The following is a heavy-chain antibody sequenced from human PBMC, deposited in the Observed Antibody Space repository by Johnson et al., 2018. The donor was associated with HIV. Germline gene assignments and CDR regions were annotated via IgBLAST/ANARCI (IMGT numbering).Heavy chain of an antibody. V-gene: IGHV3-7*01. Sequence: VQLVESGGGLVQPGGSLRLSCAASGFTVSSNYMSWVRQAPGKGLEWVANIKQDGSEKYYVDSVKGRFTISRDNAKNSLYLQMNSLRAEDTAVYYCAYSSSPLSGDAFDIWGQGTMVTVSS. CDR1: GFTVSSNY. J-gene: IGHJ3*02. CDR2: IKQDGSEK. CDR3: AYSSSPLSGDAFDI. D-gene: IGHD6-6*01.